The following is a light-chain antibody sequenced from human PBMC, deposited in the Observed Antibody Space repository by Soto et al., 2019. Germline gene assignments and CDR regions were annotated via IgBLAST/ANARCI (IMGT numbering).Light chain of an antibody. V-gene: IGKV1-5*03. CDR3: QHYNSYSEA. CDR2: KAS. J-gene: IGKJ1*01. Sequence: DLQMTQSPSSLSASVGDSVTFTCRASQSISSWLAWYQKKPGKAPKLLIYKASTLKSGVPSRFSGSGSGTEFTLTISSLQPDDFATYYCQHYNSYSEAFGQGTKVDIK. CDR1: QSISSW.